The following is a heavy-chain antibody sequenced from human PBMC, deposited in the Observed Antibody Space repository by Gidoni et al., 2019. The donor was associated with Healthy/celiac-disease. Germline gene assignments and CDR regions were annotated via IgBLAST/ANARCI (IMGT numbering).Heavy chain of an antibody. V-gene: IGHV1-69*01. D-gene: IGHD3-9*01. J-gene: IGHJ4*02. CDR2: IISIFGTA. Sequence: SSVKVSCKASGVTFSSYAISWVRQAPGQGLAWMGGIISIFGTANYAQKFQGRFTITADESTSTAYMELSSLRSEDTAVYYCARGPQPLRMLTLLDYWGQGTLVNGAS. CDR1: GVTFSSYA. CDR3: ARGPQPLRMLTLLDY.